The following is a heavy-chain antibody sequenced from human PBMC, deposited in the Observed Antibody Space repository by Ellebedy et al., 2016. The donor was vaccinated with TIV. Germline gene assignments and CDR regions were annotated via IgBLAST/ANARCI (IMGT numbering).Heavy chain of an antibody. CDR3: ALRRLEAAVN. D-gene: IGHD6-25*01. V-gene: IGHV2-5*02. CDR1: GFSLTTSGVG. CDR2: IYWDVDK. J-gene: IGHJ4*02. Sequence: SGPTLVXPTQTLTLTCTFSGFSLTTSGVGVGWIRQPPGKTLEWPAIIYWDVDKRYIPSLKTRLTITKDTSKNQVLLTITNMDPVDTATYYCALRRLEAAVNWGQGTLVTVSS.